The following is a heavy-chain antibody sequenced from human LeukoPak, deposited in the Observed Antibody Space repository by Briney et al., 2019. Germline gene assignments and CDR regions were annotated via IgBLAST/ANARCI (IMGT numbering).Heavy chain of an antibody. Sequence: GGSLRLSCAASGFTFSSYSMNWVRQAPGKGLEWVSYISSSSGTIHYADSVKGRFTISRDNAKNSLYLQMNSLRAEDTAVYYCARAANRLVYFDYWGQGTLVTVSS. CDR1: GFTFSSYS. D-gene: IGHD3-22*01. V-gene: IGHV3-48*01. J-gene: IGHJ4*02. CDR2: ISSSSGTI. CDR3: ARAANRLVYFDY.